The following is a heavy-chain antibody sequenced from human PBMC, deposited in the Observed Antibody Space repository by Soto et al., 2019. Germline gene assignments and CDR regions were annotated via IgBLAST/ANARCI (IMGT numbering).Heavy chain of an antibody. CDR2: ISYDGTNK. CDR3: AKDTARRIVVDPITLFDY. V-gene: IGHV3-30*18. J-gene: IGHJ4*02. Sequence: QVQLVESGGGVVQPGRSLRLSCAASGFTFSDYGIHWVRQAPAKGLEWVAFISYDGTNKYYAKSVKGRFTISRANSRNTLYLQMNSLRADDTAVYYCAKDTARRIVVDPITLFDYWGQGTLVTVSS. D-gene: IGHD2-2*01. CDR1: GFTFSDYG.